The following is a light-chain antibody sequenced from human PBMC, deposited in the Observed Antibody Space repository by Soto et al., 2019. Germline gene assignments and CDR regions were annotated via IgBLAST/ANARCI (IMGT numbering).Light chain of an antibody. CDR1: SSNIGSNT. J-gene: IGLJ1*01. CDR3: AGWDDSLNGLYV. Sequence: QSVLTQPPSASGTPGQRVTISCSGSSSNIGSNTVDWYQQLPGTAPKLLIYSNNQRPSGVPDRFSGSKSGTPASLAISGLQSEAEADYYCAGWDDSLNGLYVFGTGTKVTVL. CDR2: SNN. V-gene: IGLV1-44*01.